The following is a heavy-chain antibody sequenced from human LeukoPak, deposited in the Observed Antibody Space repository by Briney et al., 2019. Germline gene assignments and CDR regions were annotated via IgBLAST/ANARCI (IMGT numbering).Heavy chain of an antibody. J-gene: IGHJ4*02. CDR3: ARQDPRIGGFGASAGQRG. V-gene: IGHV4-59*01. CDR2: IYYSGST. CDR1: GDSISSYY. Sequence: SETLSLTCTVSGDSISSYYWSWIRQPPGKGLEWIGYIYYSGSTNYNPSLKSRVTISVDTSKNQFSLKLSSVTAADTAVYYCARQDPRIGGFGASAGQRGWGQGTLVTVSS. D-gene: IGHD3-16*01.